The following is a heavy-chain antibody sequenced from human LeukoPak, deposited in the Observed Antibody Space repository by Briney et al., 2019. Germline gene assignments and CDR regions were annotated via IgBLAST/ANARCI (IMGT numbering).Heavy chain of an antibody. CDR1: GGSVSSGSYY. CDR2: IYYSGST. Sequence: SETLSLTCTVSGGSVSSGSYYWSWIRQPPGKGLEWIGYIYYSGSTNYNPSLKSRVTISVDTSKNQFSLKLSSVTAADTAVYYCARWGGDYGDAFDIWGQGTMVTVSS. D-gene: IGHD4-17*01. CDR3: ARWGGDYGDAFDI. J-gene: IGHJ3*02. V-gene: IGHV4-61*01.